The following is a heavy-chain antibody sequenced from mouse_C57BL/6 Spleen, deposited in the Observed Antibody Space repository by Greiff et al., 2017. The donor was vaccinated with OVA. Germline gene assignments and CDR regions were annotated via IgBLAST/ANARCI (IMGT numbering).Heavy chain of an antibody. CDR1: GYSITSGYD. V-gene: IGHV3-1*01. CDR3: ARVVDYYGSTYFDY. J-gene: IGHJ2*01. Sequence: EVQVVESGPGMVKPSQSLSLTCTVTGYSITSGYDWHWIRHFPGNKLEWMGYISYSGSTNYNPSLKSRISITHDTSKNHFFLKLNSVTTEDTATYYCARVVDYYGSTYFDYWGQGTTLTVSS. CDR2: ISYSGST. D-gene: IGHD1-1*01.